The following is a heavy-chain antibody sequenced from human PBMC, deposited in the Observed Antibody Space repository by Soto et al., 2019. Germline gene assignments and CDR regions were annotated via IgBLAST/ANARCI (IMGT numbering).Heavy chain of an antibody. CDR2: IGTAGDT. Sequence: GGSLRLSCAVSGFTFSSYDMHWVRQATGKGLEWVSAIGTAGDTYYPGSVKGRFTISRENAKNSLYLQMNSLRAGDTAVYYCARGQVQSALRYYYDSSGYPDYWGQGTLVTVSS. CDR3: ARGQVQSALRYYYDSSGYPDY. V-gene: IGHV3-13*01. CDR1: GFTFSSYD. J-gene: IGHJ4*02. D-gene: IGHD3-22*01.